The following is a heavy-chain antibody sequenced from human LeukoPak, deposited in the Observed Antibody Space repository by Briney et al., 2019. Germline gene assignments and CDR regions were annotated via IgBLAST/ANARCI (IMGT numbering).Heavy chain of an antibody. CDR2: IIPIFGTA. V-gene: IGHV1-69*06. Sequence: RASVTVSCKASGGTFSSYAISWVRQAPGQGLEWMGGIIPIFGTANYAQKFQGRVTITADKSTSTAYMELSSLRSEDTAVYYCANAQWLVRYFDYWGQGTLVTVSS. J-gene: IGHJ4*02. D-gene: IGHD6-19*01. CDR3: ANAQWLVRYFDY. CDR1: GGTFSSYA.